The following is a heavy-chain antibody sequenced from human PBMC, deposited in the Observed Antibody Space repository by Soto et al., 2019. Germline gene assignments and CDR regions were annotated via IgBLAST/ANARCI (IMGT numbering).Heavy chain of an antibody. Sequence: SETLSLTCTVSGGSISSGGYYWSWIRQHPGKGLEWIGYIYYSGSTYYNPSLKSRVTISVDTSKNQFSLKLSSVTAADTAVYYCARGHYDSSGYYLLWGQGTLVTVSS. J-gene: IGHJ4*02. V-gene: IGHV4-31*03. D-gene: IGHD3-22*01. CDR3: ARGHYDSSGYYLL. CDR2: IYYSGST. CDR1: GGSISSGGYY.